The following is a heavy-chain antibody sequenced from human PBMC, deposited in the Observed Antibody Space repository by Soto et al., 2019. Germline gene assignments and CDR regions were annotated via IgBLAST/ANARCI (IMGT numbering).Heavy chain of an antibody. CDR2: ISAYNGNT. CDR3: AKHPARQVPAARPTYYYYYMDV. V-gene: IGHV1-18*01. J-gene: IGHJ6*03. CDR1: GYTFTSYG. Sequence: LVKVSCKASGYTFTSYGISWVRKTTGQGLERMGWISAYNGNTNYAQKLQGRVTMTTDTSTSTAYMELRSLRSDDTAVYYCAKHPARQVPAARPTYYYYYMDVWGKGTTVTVSS. D-gene: IGHD2-2*01.